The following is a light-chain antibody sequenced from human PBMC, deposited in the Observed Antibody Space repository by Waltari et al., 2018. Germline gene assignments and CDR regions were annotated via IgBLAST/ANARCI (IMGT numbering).Light chain of an antibody. Sequence: DIVLTQSPAILSLSPGERASLSCRASQSVTNYLAWYQPKPGQAPRLLIYDTSNRATGSPARFSGSGCATDFTLTISSLEPEDFAVYYCQQRRNWPLTFGGGTKVEIK. CDR2: DTS. V-gene: IGKV3-11*01. J-gene: IGKJ4*01. CDR1: QSVTNY. CDR3: QQRRNWPLT.